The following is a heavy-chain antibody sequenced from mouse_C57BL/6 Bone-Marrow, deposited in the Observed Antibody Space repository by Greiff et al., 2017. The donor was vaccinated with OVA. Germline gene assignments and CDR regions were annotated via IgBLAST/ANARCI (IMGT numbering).Heavy chain of an antibody. J-gene: IGHJ2*01. CDR3: AILLYYSNYPWYYDY. D-gene: IGHD2-5*01. V-gene: IGHV1-74*01. Sequence: VQLQQPGAELVKPGASVKVSCKASGYTFTSYWMHWVKQRPGQGLEWIGRIHPSDSDTNYNQKFKGKATLTVDKSSSTAYMQLSSLTSENSAVYYGAILLYYSNYPWYYDYWGQGTTRTVSS. CDR1: GYTFTSYW. CDR2: IHPSDSDT.